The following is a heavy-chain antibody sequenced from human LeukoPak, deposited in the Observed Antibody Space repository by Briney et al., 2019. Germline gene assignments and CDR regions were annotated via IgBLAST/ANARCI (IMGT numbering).Heavy chain of an antibody. J-gene: IGHJ5*02. D-gene: IGHD2-2*01. CDR3: ARDIVVVPAAPFDP. Sequence: GGSLRLSCAASGFTFSSYWMSWVRQAPGKGLESVANIKQDGSEKYYVDSVKGRFTISRDNAKNSLYLQMNSLRAEDTAVYYCARDIVVVPAAPFDPWGQGTLVTVSS. CDR1: GFTFSSYW. V-gene: IGHV3-7*01. CDR2: IKQDGSEK.